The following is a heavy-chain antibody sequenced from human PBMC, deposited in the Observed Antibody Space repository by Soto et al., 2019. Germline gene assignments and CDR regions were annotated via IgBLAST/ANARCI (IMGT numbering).Heavy chain of an antibody. Sequence: PGGSLRLSCAASGFSFGSFAMSWVRQAPGKGLEWAATMSYDGVTKYYADSVQGRFTVSRDDSKNTVYLHMNSLRLEDTAMYYCARVAEEWLVSRPLDYWGQGTLVTVSS. D-gene: IGHD6-19*01. J-gene: IGHJ4*02. CDR3: ARVAEEWLVSRPLDY. V-gene: IGHV3-30*03. CDR1: GFSFGSFA. CDR2: MSYDGVTK.